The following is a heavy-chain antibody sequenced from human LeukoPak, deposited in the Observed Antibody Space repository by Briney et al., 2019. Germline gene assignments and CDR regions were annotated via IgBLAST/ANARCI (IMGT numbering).Heavy chain of an antibody. CDR1: GGSISSSDYL. J-gene: IGHJ5*02. V-gene: IGHV4-39*01. CDR3: VRRNYVSGRIDP. Sequence: SETLSLTCTVSGGSISSSDYLWAWVRQPPGKGLEWIGDFYYNGVTSYDPSLRSRVTISVDTSKNQFSLNLTSVTAADTAVYHCVRRNYVSGRIDPWGQGTLVTVSS. CDR2: FYYNGVT. D-gene: IGHD3-16*01.